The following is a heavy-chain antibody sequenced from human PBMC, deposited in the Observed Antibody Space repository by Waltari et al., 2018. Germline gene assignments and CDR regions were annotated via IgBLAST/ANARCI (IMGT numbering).Heavy chain of an antibody. V-gene: IGHV4-34*01. CDR2: INHRGST. Sequence: QVQLQQWGAGLLKPSETLSFTSAVYGGSFSGYYWSCNRQPPAKGLAWIGEINHRGSTNYNPSLKSRVTISVDTSKNQFSLKLSSVTAADTAVYYCARERGDYGDFEWRLGYYYYMDVWGKGTTVTVSS. CDR3: ARERGDYGDFEWRLGYYYYMDV. J-gene: IGHJ6*03. D-gene: IGHD4-17*01. CDR1: GGSFSGYY.